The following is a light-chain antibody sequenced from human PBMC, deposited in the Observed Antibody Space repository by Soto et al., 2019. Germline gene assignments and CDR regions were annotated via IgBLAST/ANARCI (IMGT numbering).Light chain of an antibody. CDR1: QSPRTS. CDR2: GAD. J-gene: IGKJ1*01. CDR3: QQCYGAHRT. V-gene: IGKV1-39*01. Sequence: DIQTTQSPSSLSSSLGDRLTVTCRASQSPRTSLNWFQQSPGKAPKLLIYGADTLQDGVPSRFSGSGSETGFSLPISSLQPEDFATYYGQQCYGAHRTSGKGTRVDSK.